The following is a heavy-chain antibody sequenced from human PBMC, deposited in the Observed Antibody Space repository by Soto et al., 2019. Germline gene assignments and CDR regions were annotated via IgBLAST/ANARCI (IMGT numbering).Heavy chain of an antibody. J-gene: IGHJ6*02. CDR2: IIPIFGTA. D-gene: IGHD2-2*01. CDR1: GGTFSSYA. Sequence: QVQLVQSGAEVKKPGSSVTVSCKASGGTFSSYAISWVRQAPGPGLEWMGGIIPIFGTANYAQKCQGRVTSTADEATSTAYMEMSSLRSEDTAVYYSARVRNGISTSCYAQNYGMDVWGQGTTVTVSS. CDR3: ARVRNGISTSCYAQNYGMDV. V-gene: IGHV1-69*12.